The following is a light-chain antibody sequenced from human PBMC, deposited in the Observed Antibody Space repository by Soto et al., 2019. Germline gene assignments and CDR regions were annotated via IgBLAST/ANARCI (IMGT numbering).Light chain of an antibody. CDR1: QSLLFSNGYNY. V-gene: IGKV2-28*01. Sequence: DIVMTQSPLSLPVTPGEPASISCRSSQSLLFSNGYNYLDWYLQKPGQSPQLLISLGSNRAPGVPDRFSGSGSRTDFTLKISRVEAEDVGVYYCMQGVQTPFTFGPGTKVDIK. J-gene: IGKJ3*01. CDR2: LGS. CDR3: MQGVQTPFT.